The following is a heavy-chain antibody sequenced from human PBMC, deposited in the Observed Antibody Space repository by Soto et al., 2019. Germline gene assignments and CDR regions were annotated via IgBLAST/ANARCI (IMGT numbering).Heavy chain of an antibody. CDR3: ASFSVRYCSSTSYYLPFDI. V-gene: IGHV1-69*02. J-gene: IGHJ3*02. CDR2: VIPIPGIT. CDR1: GGTFSTYT. Sequence: QVQLVQSGAEVKKPGSSVKVSCEASGGTFSTYTITWVRQAPGQGLEWMGRVIPIPGITNYAQKFQARVTITTDRSTSTAYMELSILGSEDTAVYYCASFSVRYCSSTSYYLPFDIWGQGTMVTV. D-gene: IGHD2-2*01.